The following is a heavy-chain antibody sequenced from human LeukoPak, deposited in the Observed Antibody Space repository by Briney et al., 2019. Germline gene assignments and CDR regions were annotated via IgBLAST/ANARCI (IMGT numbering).Heavy chain of an antibody. V-gene: IGHV3-30*02. CDR3: AKLGGSDFDY. CDR2: IRYDGSNK. Sequence: GGSLRLSCAASGFTFSSYGMHWVRQAPGKGLEWVAFIRYDGSNKYYADSVKGRFTISRDNSKNTLYLQMNSLRAEDSAVYYCAKLGGSDFDYWGQGTLVTVSS. CDR1: GFTFSSYG. J-gene: IGHJ4*02. D-gene: IGHD1-26*01.